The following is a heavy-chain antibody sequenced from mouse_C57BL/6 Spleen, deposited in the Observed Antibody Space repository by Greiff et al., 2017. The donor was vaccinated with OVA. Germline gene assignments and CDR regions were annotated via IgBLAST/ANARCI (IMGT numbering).Heavy chain of an antibody. J-gene: IGHJ1*03. Sequence: EVQLVESGGGLVKPGGSLKLSCAASGFTFSSYAMSWVRQTPEKRLEWVATISDGGSYTYYPDNVKGRFTISRDNAKNNLYLQMSHLKSEDTAMYYCAREGGYYGSSYSYFDVWGTGTTVTVSS. CDR3: AREGGYYGSSYSYFDV. CDR2: ISDGGSYT. D-gene: IGHD1-1*01. V-gene: IGHV5-4*01. CDR1: GFTFSSYA.